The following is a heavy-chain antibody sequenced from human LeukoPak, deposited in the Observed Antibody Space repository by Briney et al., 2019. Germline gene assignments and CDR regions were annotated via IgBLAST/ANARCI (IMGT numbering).Heavy chain of an antibody. CDR3: ASGPRRYCSSTSCYVKDY. CDR1: GYTFTGYD. D-gene: IGHD2-2*01. J-gene: IGHJ4*02. Sequence: ASEKVSCKASGYTFTGYDINWVRQATGQGLEWMGWMNPNSGNTGYAQKFQGRVTMTRNTSISTAYMELSSLRSEDTAVYYCASGPRRYCSSTSCYVKDYWGQGTLVTVSS. CDR2: MNPNSGNT. V-gene: IGHV1-8*01.